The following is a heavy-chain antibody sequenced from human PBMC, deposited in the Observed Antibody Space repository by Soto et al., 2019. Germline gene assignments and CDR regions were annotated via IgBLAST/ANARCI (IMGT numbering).Heavy chain of an antibody. D-gene: IGHD4-4*01. CDR3: ARAPTVTGNYYYYYYMDV. V-gene: IGHV1-46*03. CDR1: GYTFTSYY. J-gene: IGHJ6*03. CDR2: INPSGGST. Sequence: ASVKVSCKASGYTFTSYYMHWVRQAPGQGLEWMGIINPSGGSTSYAQKFQGRVTMTRDTSTSTVYMELSSLRSEDTAVYYCARAPTVTGNYYYYYYMDVWGKGTTVTVSS.